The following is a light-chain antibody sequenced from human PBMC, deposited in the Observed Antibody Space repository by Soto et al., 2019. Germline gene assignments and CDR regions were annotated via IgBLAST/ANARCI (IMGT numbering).Light chain of an antibody. CDR2: GNN. J-gene: IGLJ2*01. CDR1: SSNIGTNN. CDR3: ASWDDSLSGFVV. V-gene: IGLV1-47*01. Sequence: QSVLTQPPSASGTPGQRVTISCSGTSSNIGTNNVYWYQQFPGLAPKVVIHGNNQRPSGVPDRFSGSKSGTSASLTISGLRPEDEADYYCASWDDSLSGFVVFGGGTQLTVL.